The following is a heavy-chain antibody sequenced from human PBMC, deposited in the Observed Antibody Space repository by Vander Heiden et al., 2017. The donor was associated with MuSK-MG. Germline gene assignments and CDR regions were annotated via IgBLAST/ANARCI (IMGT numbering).Heavy chain of an antibody. J-gene: IGHJ4*02. CDR2: IIPILGIA. D-gene: IGHD2-15*01. V-gene: IGHV1-69*04. CDR1: GGTFSSSS. Sequence: QVQLVQSGAEVKTPGSSVKVSCKASGGTFSSSSISWLRQAPGQGLDWMGRIIPILGIANYAQKFQGRGTITADKSTSTAYMELSSLRSEDKDVYYCARDSTGYCRGGSCYYFDYWGQGTLVTVSS. CDR3: ARDSTGYCRGGSCYYFDY.